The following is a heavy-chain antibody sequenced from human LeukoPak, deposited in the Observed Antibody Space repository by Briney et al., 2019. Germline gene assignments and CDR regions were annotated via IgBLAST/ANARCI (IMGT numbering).Heavy chain of an antibody. CDR2: ISHSGST. D-gene: IGHD3-10*01. CDR3: ANMIRGLDY. Sequence: WETLSLTCTVYGWSSSGYNGSWIRQPPGKGLEWIGQISHSGSTYYNPSLKSRVTMSVDSSKNQFSLQLTSVTAADTAIYYCANMIRGLDYWGQGALVTVSS. CDR1: GWSSSGYN. V-gene: IGHV4-34*01. J-gene: IGHJ4*02.